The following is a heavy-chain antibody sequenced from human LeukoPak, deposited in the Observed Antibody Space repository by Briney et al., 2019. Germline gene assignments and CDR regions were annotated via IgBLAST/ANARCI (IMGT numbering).Heavy chain of an antibody. D-gene: IGHD3-10*01. CDR3: TTYGSGRKFDY. V-gene: IGHV3-72*01. CDR1: GFTFRDYG. CDR2: TRNKANSYTT. J-gene: IGHJ4*02. Sequence: GGSLRLSCVVSGFTFRDYGVGWVRQTPGKGLEWVGRTRNKANSYTTEYAASVKGRFTISRDDSTNTLYLQMNSLKSEDTAVYYCTTYGSGRKFDYWGQGILVTVSS.